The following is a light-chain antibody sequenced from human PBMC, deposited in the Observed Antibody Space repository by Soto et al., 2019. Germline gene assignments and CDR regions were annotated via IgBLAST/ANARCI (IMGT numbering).Light chain of an antibody. CDR3: QHYGSSPPGT. CDR1: PSVSSSY. Sequence: EIVLTQSPGTLSLSPGERATLSCRASPSVSSSYLAWYQQKPGQAPRLLIYGASSRATGIPDRFSAVGSGADFTLTISRLEPEDFAVYFCQHYGSSPPGTFGGGTKVEIK. V-gene: IGKV3-20*01. CDR2: GAS. J-gene: IGKJ4*01.